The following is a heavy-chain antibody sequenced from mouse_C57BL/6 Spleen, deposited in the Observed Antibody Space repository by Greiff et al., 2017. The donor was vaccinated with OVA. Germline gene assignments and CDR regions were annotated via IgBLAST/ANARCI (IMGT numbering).Heavy chain of an antibody. J-gene: IGHJ1*03. D-gene: IGHD2-4*01. CDR2: INYDGSST. V-gene: IGHV5-16*01. CDR1: GFTFSDYY. CDR3: ARDGGYDYDEGYWYFDV. Sequence: EVHLVESEGGLVQPGSSMKLSCTASGFTFSDYYMAWVRQVPEKGLEWVANINYDGSSTYYLDSLKSRFIISRDNAKNILYLQMSSLKSEDTATYYCARDGGYDYDEGYWYFDVWGTGTTVTVSS.